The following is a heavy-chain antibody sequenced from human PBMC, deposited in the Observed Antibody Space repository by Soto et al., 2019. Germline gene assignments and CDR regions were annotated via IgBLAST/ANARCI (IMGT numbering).Heavy chain of an antibody. V-gene: IGHV3-23*01. D-gene: IGHD3-3*01. Sequence: EVQLLESGGGLVQPGGSLRLSCAASGFTFSSYAMSWVRQAPGKGLEWVSAISGSGGSTYYADSVKGRFTISRDNSKNTLYLQMITLRAEDTAVYYCAKDPIDRITLFGVVIIGGWGFDPWGQGTLVTVSS. CDR2: ISGSGGST. CDR3: AKDPIDRITLFGVVIIGGWGFDP. CDR1: GFTFSSYA. J-gene: IGHJ5*02.